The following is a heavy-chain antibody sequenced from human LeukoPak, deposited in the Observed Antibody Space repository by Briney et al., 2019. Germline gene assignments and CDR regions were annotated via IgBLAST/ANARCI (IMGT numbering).Heavy chain of an antibody. CDR3: ARRGRLKFDY. J-gene: IGHJ4*02. CDR2: ISSSSSYI. V-gene: IGHV3-21*01. Sequence: PGGSLRLSCAASGFTLSSYSTNWVRQAPGKGLEWVSSISSSSSYICYADSVKGRFTISRDNAKNSLYLQMNSLRAEDTAVYYCARRGRLKFDYWGQGTLLTVSS. CDR1: GFTLSSYS. D-gene: IGHD2-21*02.